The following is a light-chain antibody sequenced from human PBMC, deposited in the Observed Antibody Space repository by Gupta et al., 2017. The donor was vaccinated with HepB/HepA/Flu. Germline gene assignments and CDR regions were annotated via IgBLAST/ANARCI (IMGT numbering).Light chain of an antibody. CDR3: AAWRDSLLNSYV. V-gene: IGLV1-44*01. CDR2: GNT. Sequence: QSVLTQPPSASGTPGQRVVISCSGSTSNIGNTAINWYQQLPGTAPKLLIFGNTQWPSGVPDRFSASKSGTSASLAINGLQSEDEADYFCAAWRDSLLNSYVFGTGTKVTVL. CDR1: TSNIGNTA. J-gene: IGLJ1*01.